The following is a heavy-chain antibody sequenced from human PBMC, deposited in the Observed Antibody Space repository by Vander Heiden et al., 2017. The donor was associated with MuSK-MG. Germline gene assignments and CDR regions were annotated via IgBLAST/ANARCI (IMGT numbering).Heavy chain of an antibody. CDR2: ISGSGTNT. CDR3: AKGDHDSSGYFPPSFDY. V-gene: IGHV3-23*01. CDR1: RFTFRTYA. D-gene: IGHD3-22*01. Sequence: VQLLVSGGAWVPSGGSLSLFRSASRFTFRTYAMSWVRQAPGKGLEWVSLISGSGTNTYYADSVKGRFNISRDNSKNTLYLQMNSLRVEDTAIYYCAKGDHDSSGYFPPSFDYWCQGTLVTVSS. J-gene: IGHJ4*02.